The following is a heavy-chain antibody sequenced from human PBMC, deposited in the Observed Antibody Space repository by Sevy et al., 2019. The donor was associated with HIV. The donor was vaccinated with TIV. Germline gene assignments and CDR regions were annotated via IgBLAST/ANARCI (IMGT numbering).Heavy chain of an antibody. CDR1: GFTFSTYG. Sequence: GGSLRLSCAASGFTFSTYGMHWVRQAPGKGLEWVSYISSGGRTIYYADSVKGRFTISRDNAKNSLYLQMNSLRAEDTAVDYCARVRVAAADYYFDYWGQGTLVTVSS. CDR3: ARVRVAAADYYFDY. CDR2: ISSGGRTI. J-gene: IGHJ4*02. V-gene: IGHV3-48*04. D-gene: IGHD6-25*01.